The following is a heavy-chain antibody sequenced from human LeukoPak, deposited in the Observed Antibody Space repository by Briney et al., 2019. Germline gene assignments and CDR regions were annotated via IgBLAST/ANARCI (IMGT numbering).Heavy chain of an antibody. CDR2: IKQDGNEK. CDR3: ARDPRGSEYSHFDS. Sequence: GSLRLSCVASGFSFSSSYMSWVRQAPGKGLEWVANIKQDGNEKHYVDSVKGRFTISRDDAKNSLYLQMNRLRADDTAVYYCARDPRGSEYSHFDSWGQGTLVTVSS. D-gene: IGHD3-10*01. CDR1: GFSFSSSY. V-gene: IGHV3-7*01. J-gene: IGHJ4*02.